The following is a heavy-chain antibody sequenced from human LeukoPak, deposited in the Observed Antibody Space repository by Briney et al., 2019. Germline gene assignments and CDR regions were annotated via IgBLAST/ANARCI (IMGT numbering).Heavy chain of an antibody. D-gene: IGHD2-21*02. Sequence: ASVKVSCRASGGTFSSYAISWVRQAPGQGLEWMGGIIPIFGTANYAQKFQGRVTITTDESTSTAYMELSSLRSEDTAVYYCARGSAYCGGDCYSFDYWGQGTLVTVSS. V-gene: IGHV1-69*05. CDR3: ARGSAYCGGDCYSFDY. CDR1: GGTFSSYA. CDR2: IIPIFGTA. J-gene: IGHJ4*02.